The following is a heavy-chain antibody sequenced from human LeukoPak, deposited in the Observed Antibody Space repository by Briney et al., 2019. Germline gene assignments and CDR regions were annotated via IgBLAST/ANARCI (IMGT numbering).Heavy chain of an antibody. V-gene: IGHV4-59*12. CDR2: IYYSGST. D-gene: IGHD3-3*01. CDR3: ARDGPSGYASIYYFDY. J-gene: IGHJ4*02. CDR1: GGSISSYY. Sequence: SETLSLTCTVSGGSISSYYWSWIRQPPGKGLEWIGDIYYSGSTNYNPSLKSRVTISVDTSKNQFSLKLSSVAAADAAVYYCARDGPSGYASIYYFDYWGQGTLVTVSS.